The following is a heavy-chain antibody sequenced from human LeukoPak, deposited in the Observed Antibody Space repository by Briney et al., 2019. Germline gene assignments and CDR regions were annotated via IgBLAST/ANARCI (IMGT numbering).Heavy chain of an antibody. CDR2: INGDGSTT. CDR3: RTYRWGDPFDS. J-gene: IGHJ4*02. Sequence: GGSLRLSCAASGFTFSSYWMHWVRQDPGKGLGWVSRINGDGSTTSYADSVRGRFTISRDNAKNTLFLQMNSLSVEDTAVYYCRTYRWGDPFDSWGQGTLVTVSS. CDR1: GFTFSSYW. V-gene: IGHV3-74*01. D-gene: IGHD3-16*01.